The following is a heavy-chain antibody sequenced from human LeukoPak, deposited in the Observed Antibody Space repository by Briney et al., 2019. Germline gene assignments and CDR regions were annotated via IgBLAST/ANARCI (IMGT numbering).Heavy chain of an antibody. J-gene: IGHJ3*02. V-gene: IGHV4-34*01. CDR2: INHSGST. Sequence: SETLSLNCAVYVGSFSGYYWSWIRQPPGKGLEWIGEINHSGSTNYNPSLKSRVTISVDTSKNQFSLTLSSVTAADTAVYYCERGRLYDFWSGYPHHDAFDIWGQGTMLTVSS. CDR3: ERGRLYDFWSGYPHHDAFDI. D-gene: IGHD3-3*01. CDR1: VGSFSGYY.